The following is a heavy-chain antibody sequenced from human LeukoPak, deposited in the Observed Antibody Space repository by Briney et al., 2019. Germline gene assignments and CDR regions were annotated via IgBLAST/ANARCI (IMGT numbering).Heavy chain of an antibody. CDR2: ISGSGGST. J-gene: IGHJ4*02. Sequence: GGSLRLSCAASGFTFSSYAMSWVRQAPGKGLEWVSAISGSGGSTYYADSVKGGFTISRDNSNNTLYLQMNSLRAEDTAVYFCPKGSSGYYRETFDYWGQGTLVTVSS. V-gene: IGHV3-23*01. CDR1: GFTFSSYA. D-gene: IGHD3-22*01. CDR3: PKGSSGYYRETFDY.